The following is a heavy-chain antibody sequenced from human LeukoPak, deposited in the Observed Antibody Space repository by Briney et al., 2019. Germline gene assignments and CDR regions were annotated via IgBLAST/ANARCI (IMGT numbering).Heavy chain of an antibody. D-gene: IGHD2-15*01. J-gene: IGHJ5*02. V-gene: IGHV1-18*04. Sequence: ASVKVSCKASGYTFTGYYMHWVRQAPGQGLEWMGWISAYNGNTNYAQKLQGRVTMTTDTSTSTAYMELRSLRSDDTAVYYCARVSTLKYCSGGSCYSNNWFDPWGQGTLVTVSS. CDR2: ISAYNGNT. CDR1: GYTFTGYY. CDR3: ARVSTLKYCSGGSCYSNNWFDP.